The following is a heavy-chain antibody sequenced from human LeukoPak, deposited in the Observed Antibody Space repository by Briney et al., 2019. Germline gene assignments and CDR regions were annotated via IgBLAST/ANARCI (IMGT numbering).Heavy chain of an antibody. Sequence: PGRALRLSCAASGFSFSDYGMSWVRQAPGKGLEWVANIKKDGSEKYCVDSVKGRFTISRDNAKNSLYLQMNSLRVEDTAVYYCARGGGHYEDFDYWGQGTLVTVSS. J-gene: IGHJ4*02. CDR3: ARGGGHYEDFDY. CDR2: IKKDGSEK. D-gene: IGHD3-16*01. V-gene: IGHV3-7*01. CDR1: GFSFSDYG.